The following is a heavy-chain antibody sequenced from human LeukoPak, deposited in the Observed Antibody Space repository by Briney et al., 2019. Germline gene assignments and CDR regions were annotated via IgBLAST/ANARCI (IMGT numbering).Heavy chain of an antibody. Sequence: PSQTLSLTCTVSGGSISSGSYYWSWIRQPPGKGLECIGYIYYSGSTNYNPSLKSRVTISVDTSKNQFSLKLSSVTAADTAVYYCARSRYRPHDAFDIWGQGTMVTVSS. V-gene: IGHV4-61*01. CDR1: GGSISSGSYY. CDR2: IYYSGST. D-gene: IGHD1-1*01. CDR3: ARSRYRPHDAFDI. J-gene: IGHJ3*02.